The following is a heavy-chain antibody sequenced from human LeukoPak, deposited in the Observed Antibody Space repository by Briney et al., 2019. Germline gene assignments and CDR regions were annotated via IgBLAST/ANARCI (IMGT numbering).Heavy chain of an antibody. CDR3: AKVMREQYYYDSSGYYSY. CDR2: IRYDGSNE. Sequence: PGGSLRLSCAASGFTFSSYGMHWVRQAPGKGLEWVSFIRYDGSNEYYADSVKGRFTISRDNSKNTLYLQMNSLRAEDTAVYYCAKVMREQYYYDSSGYYSYWGQGTLVTVSS. CDR1: GFTFSSYG. V-gene: IGHV3-30*02. D-gene: IGHD3-22*01. J-gene: IGHJ4*02.